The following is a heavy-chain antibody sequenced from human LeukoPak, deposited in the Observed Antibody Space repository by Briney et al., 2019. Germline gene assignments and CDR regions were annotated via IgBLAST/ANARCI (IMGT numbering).Heavy chain of an antibody. CDR3: ARFPTLGSSGYYEHEDTASTP. D-gene: IGHD3-22*01. V-gene: IGHV3-21*01. CDR2: ISGSSSYI. Sequence: GGSLRLSCAASGFTFSNYNMNWVRQAPVQGLQWVSSISGSSSYIYYADSVKGRFTISRDNAKNSLYLQMNSLRAEDTAIYYCARFPTLGSSGYYEHEDTASTPWGQGTLVTVSS. J-gene: IGHJ5*02. CDR1: GFTFSNYN.